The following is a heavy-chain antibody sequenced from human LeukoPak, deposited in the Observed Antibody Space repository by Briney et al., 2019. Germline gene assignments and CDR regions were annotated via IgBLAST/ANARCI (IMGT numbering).Heavy chain of an antibody. CDR3: ARGMLRLGELSLVDY. CDR1: GYTLTGYY. Sequence: RPRVKASSTPSGYTLTGYYMHWVRRAPGHRVEWMGWINPYIGGTNHAQNLQGWFHMTRATSISTAYMELSRLRSDDTAVYYCARGMLRLGELSLVDYWGQGTLVAVSS. CDR2: INPYIGGT. D-gene: IGHD3-16*02. J-gene: IGHJ4*02. V-gene: IGHV1-2*04.